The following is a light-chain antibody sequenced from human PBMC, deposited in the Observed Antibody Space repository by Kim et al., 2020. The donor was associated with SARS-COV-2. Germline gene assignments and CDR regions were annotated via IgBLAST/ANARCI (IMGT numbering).Light chain of an antibody. J-gene: IGLJ3*02. CDR3: QTWGTGTWV. CDR1: SGHSSYA. Sequence: ASVKLTCTLSSGHSSYAIAWHQQQPEKGPRYVMKLNSDGSHNKGDGIPDRFSGSSSGAERYLTISSLQSEDEADYYCQTWGTGTWVFGGGTQLTVL. CDR2: LNSDGSH. V-gene: IGLV4-69*01.